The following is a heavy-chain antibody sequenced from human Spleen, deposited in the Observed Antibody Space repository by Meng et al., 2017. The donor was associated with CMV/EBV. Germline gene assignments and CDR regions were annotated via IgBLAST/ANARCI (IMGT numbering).Heavy chain of an antibody. Sequence: GESLKISCAASGFTFSNYWMSWVRQAPGKGLEWVANIKQDGSEKYYVDSVKGRFTISRDNAKNSLYLQMNSLRAEDTAVYYCARVVATRGAEFDYWGQGTLVTVSS. D-gene: IGHD5-12*01. J-gene: IGHJ4*02. CDR1: GFTFSNYW. V-gene: IGHV3-7*01. CDR3: ARVVATRGAEFDY. CDR2: IKQDGSEK.